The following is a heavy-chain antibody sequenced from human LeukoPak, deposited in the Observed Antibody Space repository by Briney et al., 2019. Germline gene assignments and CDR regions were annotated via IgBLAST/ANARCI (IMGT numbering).Heavy chain of an antibody. CDR3: ATAEKGVPYYFDF. Sequence: GGSLRLSCAASGFTVSSNYMSWVRQAPGKGLEWVAGIRYDGSNEYYADSVKGRFTISRDNSKSTLYLQTNSLRAEDTAVYYCATAEKGVPYYFDFWGQGTLVTVSS. V-gene: IGHV3-30*02. D-gene: IGHD2-8*01. J-gene: IGHJ4*02. CDR1: GFTVSSNY. CDR2: IRYDGSNE.